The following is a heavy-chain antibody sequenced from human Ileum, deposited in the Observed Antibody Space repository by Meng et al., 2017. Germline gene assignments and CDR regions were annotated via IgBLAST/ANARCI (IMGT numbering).Heavy chain of an antibody. D-gene: IGHD2-15*01. Sequence: SETLSLTCAVYGESFSGHFWSWIRQPPGKGLEWIGDINHAGSRNYNSSLKSRVTLSVDPSRNQASLKLTSVTGADTAVYYCARAPKGARGGRSFDYWGQGTLVTVSS. CDR1: GESFSGHF. CDR2: INHAGSR. CDR3: ARAPKGARGGRSFDY. V-gene: IGHV4-34*01. J-gene: IGHJ4*02.